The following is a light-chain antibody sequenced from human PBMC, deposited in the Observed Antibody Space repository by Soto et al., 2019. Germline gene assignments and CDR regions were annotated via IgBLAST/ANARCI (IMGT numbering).Light chain of an antibody. CDR2: RNN. CDR1: SSNIGSNY. V-gene: IGLV1-47*01. J-gene: IGLJ1*01. Sequence: QSVLTQPPSASGTPGQRVTISCSGSSSNIGSNYVYWYHQLPGTAPKLVIYRNNQRPSGVPDRISGSKSGTSTSLAITGLQAEDEADYYCQSYDNSLSGSLFGTGTKVTVL. CDR3: QSYDNSLSGSL.